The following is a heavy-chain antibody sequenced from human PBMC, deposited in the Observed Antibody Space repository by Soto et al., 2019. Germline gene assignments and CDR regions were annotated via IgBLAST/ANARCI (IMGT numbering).Heavy chain of an antibody. D-gene: IGHD3-3*01. Sequence: EVQLVESGGGLVQPGGSLRLSCAASGFTFSSYSMNWVRQAPGKGLEWVSYISSSSSTIYYADSVKGRFTISRDNAKNSLYMQMNSMRAEDTAVYYCARALEIRRITIFEVVIISTYLDCWGPGTLVTVSS. CDR3: ARALEIRRITIFEVVIISTYLDC. V-gene: IGHV3-48*01. CDR2: ISSSSSTI. CDR1: GFTFSSYS. J-gene: IGHJ4*02.